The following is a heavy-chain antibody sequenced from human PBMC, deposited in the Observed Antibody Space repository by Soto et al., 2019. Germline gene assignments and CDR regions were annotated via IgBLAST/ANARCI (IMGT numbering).Heavy chain of an antibody. Sequence: EVQLVESGGGLVQPGGSLRLSCAASGFTFSSHWMCWVRQAPGKGLEWVANIKHDGSETYYVDSVKGRFTISRDNAKNSLYLQMHSLRAEDTAVYYCARDDYNWARDYWGQGTLVTVSS. V-gene: IGHV3-7*01. CDR3: ARDDYNWARDY. CDR2: IKHDGSET. CDR1: GFTFSSHW. J-gene: IGHJ4*02. D-gene: IGHD4-4*01.